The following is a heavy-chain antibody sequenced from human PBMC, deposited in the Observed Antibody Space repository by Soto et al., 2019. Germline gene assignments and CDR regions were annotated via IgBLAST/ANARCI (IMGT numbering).Heavy chain of an antibody. CDR3: AKVELERDYYYYYGMDV. Sequence: LRLSCAASGFTFSSYAMSWVRQAPGKGLEWVSAISGSGGSTYYADSVKGRFTISRDNSKNTLYLQMNSLRAEDTAVYYCAKVELERDYYYYYGMDVWGQGTTVTVSS. D-gene: IGHD1-1*01. V-gene: IGHV3-23*01. CDR2: ISGSGGST. J-gene: IGHJ6*02. CDR1: GFTFSSYA.